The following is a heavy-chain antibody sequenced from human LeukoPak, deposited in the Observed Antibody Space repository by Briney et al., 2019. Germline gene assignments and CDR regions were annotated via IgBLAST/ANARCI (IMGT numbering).Heavy chain of an antibody. D-gene: IGHD6-19*01. CDR1: GGSFSGCY. V-gene: IGHV4-34*01. CDR2: INHSGST. Sequence: PSETLSLTCAVYGGSFSGCYWSWIRQPPGKGLEWIGEINHSGSTNYNPSLKSRVTISVDTSKNQFSLKLSSVTAADTAVYYCARGPRWLTSYYFDYWGQGTLVTVSS. J-gene: IGHJ4*02. CDR3: ARGPRWLTSYYFDY.